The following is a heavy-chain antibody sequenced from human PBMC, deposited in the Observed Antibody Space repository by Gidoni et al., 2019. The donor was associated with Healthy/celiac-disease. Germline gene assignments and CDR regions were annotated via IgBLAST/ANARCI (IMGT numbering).Heavy chain of an antibody. V-gene: IGHV3-15*01. CDR1: GFTFGNAW. CDR2: IKSKTDSGTT. CDR3: TTGY. J-gene: IGHJ4*02. Sequence: EGQLVESGGGWGKPGGTLRRSCAASGFTFGNAWMSWVRQAPGKGLEWVGRIKSKTDSGTTDYAAPVTGRFTISRDDSKNTLYLQMYSLKTEDTAVYYCTTGYWGQGTLVTVSS.